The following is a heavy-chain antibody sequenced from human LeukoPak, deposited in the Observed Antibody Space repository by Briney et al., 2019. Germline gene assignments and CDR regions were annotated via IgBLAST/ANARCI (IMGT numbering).Heavy chain of an antibody. CDR1: GGSISHYY. D-gene: IGHD4/OR15-4a*01. V-gene: IGHV4-59*01. J-gene: IGHJ6*02. CDR2: IYYSGTT. Sequence: SETLSLTCTVSGGSISHYYWSWIRQPPGKGLEWIGYIYYSGTTNYNPSLKSRVTISVDTSKNQFSLKLNSVTAADTAVYYCAREDPRTKVPEGMDVWGQGTTVAVSS. CDR3: AREDPRTKVPEGMDV.